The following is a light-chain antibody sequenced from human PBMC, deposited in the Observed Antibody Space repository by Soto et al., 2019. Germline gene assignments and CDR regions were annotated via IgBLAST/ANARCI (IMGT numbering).Light chain of an antibody. CDR3: QRRRNSPSWST. CDR1: PRVSIY. CDR2: XAD. J-gene: IGKJ5*01. Sequence: IVITQSPATLLLSPGERATLSXRASPRVSIYLDWYQQNRGXAXRLLXXXADXRATGIPLKFSGSGSGTDFNLTSRILEPEADSGEYCQRRRNSPSWSTFGQGTRLEIK. V-gene: IGKV3-11*01.